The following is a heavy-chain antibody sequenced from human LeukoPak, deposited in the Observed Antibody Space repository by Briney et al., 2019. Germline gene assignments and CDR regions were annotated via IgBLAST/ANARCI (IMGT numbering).Heavy chain of an antibody. CDR3: ARGRIIWFGELSA. D-gene: IGHD3-10*01. Sequence: GAXVKVXXXASGYTFTSYDINWVRQATGQGLEWMGWMNPNSGNTGYAQKFQGRVTITRNTSISTAYMELSSLRSEDTAVYYCARGRIIWFGELSAWGQGTLVTVSS. CDR2: MNPNSGNT. J-gene: IGHJ5*02. CDR1: GYTFTSYD. V-gene: IGHV1-8*03.